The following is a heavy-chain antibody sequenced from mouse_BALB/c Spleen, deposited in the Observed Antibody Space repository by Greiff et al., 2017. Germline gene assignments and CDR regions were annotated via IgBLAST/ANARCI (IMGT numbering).Heavy chain of an antibody. V-gene: IGHV5-9-3*01. Sequence: EVKLMESGGGLVKPGGSLKLSCAASGFTFSSYAMSWVRQTPEKRLEWVATISSGGSYTYYPDSVKGRFTISRDNAKNTLYLQMSSLRSEDTAMYYCARIYGNHYFDYWGQGTTLTVSS. D-gene: IGHD2-1*01. J-gene: IGHJ2*01. CDR1: GFTFSSYA. CDR2: ISSGGSYT. CDR3: ARIYGNHYFDY.